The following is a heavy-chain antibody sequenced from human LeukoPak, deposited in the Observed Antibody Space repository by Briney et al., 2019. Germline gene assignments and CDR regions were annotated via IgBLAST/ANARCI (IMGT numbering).Heavy chain of an antibody. CDR1: GGSISSYF. Sequence: SETLSLTCTVSGGSISSYFWNWMRQSRGKGLEWTGKTLYRGSTNYNPSLKSRVTISVDTSKNQFSLKLSSVTAADTAVYYCARGQGYGLLNAVDYWGQGTLVTVSS. CDR2: TLYRGST. CDR3: ARGQGYGLLNAVDY. D-gene: IGHD5-18*01. J-gene: IGHJ4*02. V-gene: IGHV4-59*01.